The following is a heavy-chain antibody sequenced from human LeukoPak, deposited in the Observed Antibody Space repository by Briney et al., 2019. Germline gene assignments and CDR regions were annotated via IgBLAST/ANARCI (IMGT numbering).Heavy chain of an antibody. CDR3: ARGVVDNSGWYFDY. Sequence: PSETLSLTCTVSGGSISGYYWSWIRQPPGKGLEWIGYIYYSGSNNYNPSLKSRVTISVDMSKNQFSLNLRSVTAADTAVYYCARGVVDNSGWYFDYWGQGTLVTVSS. V-gene: IGHV4-59*01. D-gene: IGHD6-19*01. CDR2: IYYSGSN. CDR1: GGSISGYY. J-gene: IGHJ4*02.